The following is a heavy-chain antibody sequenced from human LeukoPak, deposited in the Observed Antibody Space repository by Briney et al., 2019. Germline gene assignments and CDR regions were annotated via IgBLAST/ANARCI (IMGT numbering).Heavy chain of an antibody. CDR2: IYSGGST. J-gene: IGHJ6*03. CDR3: ARAGGRVLWFGELLRDYYYYYYMDV. D-gene: IGHD3-10*01. V-gene: IGHV3-66*01. CDR1: GFTVSSNC. Sequence: GGSLRLSCAASGFTVSSNCMSWVRQAPGKGLEWVSLIYSGGSTYYADSVKGRFTISRDNSKNTLYLQMNSLRAEDTAVYYCARAGGRVLWFGELLRDYYYYYYMDVWGKGTTVTISS.